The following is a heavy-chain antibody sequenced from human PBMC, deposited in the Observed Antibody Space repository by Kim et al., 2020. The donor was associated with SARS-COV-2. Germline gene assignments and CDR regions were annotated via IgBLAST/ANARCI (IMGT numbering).Heavy chain of an antibody. CDR2: ISYDGSNK. V-gene: IGHV3-30*18. CDR3: ANLLEIDI. CDR1: GFTFSSYG. D-gene: IGHD1-26*01. Sequence: GGSLRLSCAASGFTFSSYGMHWVRQAPGKGLEWVAVISYDGSNKYYADSVKGRFTISRDNSKNTLYLQMNSLRAEDTAVYYCANLLEIDIWGQGTMVTVSS. J-gene: IGHJ3*02.